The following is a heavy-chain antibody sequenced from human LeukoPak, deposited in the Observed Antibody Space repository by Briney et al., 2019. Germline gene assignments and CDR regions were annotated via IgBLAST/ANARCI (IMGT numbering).Heavy chain of an antibody. CDR2: ISYDGSNK. CDR1: GFTFSSYG. CDR3: AKDRQWLDYFDY. D-gene: IGHD6-19*01. J-gene: IGHJ4*02. Sequence: GRSLRLSCAASGFTFSSYGMHWVRQAPDKGLEWVAVISYDGSNKYYADSVKGRFTISRDNSKNTLYLQMNSLRAEDTAVYYCAKDRQWLDYFDYWGQGTLVTVSS. V-gene: IGHV3-30*18.